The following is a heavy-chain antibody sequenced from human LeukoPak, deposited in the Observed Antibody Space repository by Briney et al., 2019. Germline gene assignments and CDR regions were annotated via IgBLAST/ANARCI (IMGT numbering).Heavy chain of an antibody. Sequence: ASVKVSCKASGYTFTSYDINWVRQATGQGLEWMGWMNPNSGNTGYAQKFQGRVTMTRNTSISTAYMELSSLRSEDTAVYYCACAGYSSSWFYYGMDVWGKGTTVTVSS. CDR2: MNPNSGNT. CDR1: GYTFTSYD. J-gene: IGHJ6*04. CDR3: ACAGYSSSWFYYGMDV. D-gene: IGHD6-13*01. V-gene: IGHV1-8*01.